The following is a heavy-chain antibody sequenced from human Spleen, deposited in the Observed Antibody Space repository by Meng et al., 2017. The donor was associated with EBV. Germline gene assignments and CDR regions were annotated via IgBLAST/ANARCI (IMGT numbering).Heavy chain of an antibody. CDR2: IYYSGIT. D-gene: IGHD2-2*01. CDR1: GSSITSTAYS. J-gene: IGHJ4*02. CDR3: ARPAFCDIPSCYGRERPFDD. V-gene: IGHV4-39*01. Sequence: LRPQQSGPGLVKPSETLSLTCTVSGSSITSTAYSWGWIRRPPGKGLEWIGSIYYSGITYYNPSLKSRVTISVDTSKNQFSLKLNSVTAADTAVYYCARPAFCDIPSCYGRERPFDDWGQGILVTVSS.